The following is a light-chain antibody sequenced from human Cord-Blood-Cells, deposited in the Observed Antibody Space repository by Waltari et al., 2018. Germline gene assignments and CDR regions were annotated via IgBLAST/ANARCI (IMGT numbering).Light chain of an antibody. J-gene: IGKJ4*01. CDR2: DAS. CDR1: QSVSSY. V-gene: IGKV3-11*01. CDR3: QQRSNWPLT. Sequence: ILLTHSPATLTLSQGESATLSCRASQSVSSYLAWYQQKPGQAPRLLIYDASNRATGIPARFSGSGSGTDFTLTISSLEPEDFAVYYCQQRSNWPLTFGGGTKVEIK.